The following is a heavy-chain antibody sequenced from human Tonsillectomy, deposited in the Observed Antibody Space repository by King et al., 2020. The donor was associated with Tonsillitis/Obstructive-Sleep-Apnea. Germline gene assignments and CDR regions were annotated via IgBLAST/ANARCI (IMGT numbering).Heavy chain of an antibody. Sequence: VQLVESGGGLVQPGGSLRLSCTASGFIFSNSWMSWVRQAPGMGLEWVAEIKHDGSEKYYVDSAKGRFTISRDNAKKSLFLQMNSLRREDTAVYYCASDPSFGSLDYWGQGILVTVSS. V-gene: IGHV3-7*03. J-gene: IGHJ4*02. D-gene: IGHD3-3*01. CDR1: GFIFSNSW. CDR2: IKHDGSEK. CDR3: ASDPSFGSLDY.